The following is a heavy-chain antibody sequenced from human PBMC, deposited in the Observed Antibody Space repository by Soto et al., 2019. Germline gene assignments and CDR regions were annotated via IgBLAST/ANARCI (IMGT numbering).Heavy chain of an antibody. J-gene: IGHJ6*02. D-gene: IGHD5-12*01. CDR1: GCTFSSYA. V-gene: IGHV1-69*01. Sequence: QVQLVQSGAEVKKPGSSVKVSCKASGCTFSSYAISWVRQAPGQGLEWMGGIIPIFGTANYAQKFQGRVTITADESTSTAYMELSSLRSEDTAVYYCASPESGYVSTHYYYCGTDVWGQGTTVTVSS. CDR2: IIPIFGTA. CDR3: ASPESGYVSTHYYYCGTDV.